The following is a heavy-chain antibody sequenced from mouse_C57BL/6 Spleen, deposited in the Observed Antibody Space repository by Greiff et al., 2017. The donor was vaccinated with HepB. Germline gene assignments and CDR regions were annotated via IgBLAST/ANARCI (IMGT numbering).Heavy chain of an antibody. D-gene: IGHD1-1*01. CDR1: GYTFTSYW. CDR2: IYPGSGST. V-gene: IGHV1-55*01. Sequence: QVQLQQPGAELVKPGASVKMSCKASGYTFTSYWITWVKQRPGQGLEWIGDIYPGSGSTNYNEKFKSKATLTVDTSSSTAYMQLSSLTSEDSAVYYCARRGDDSRYWDYWGKGTTLTVSS. J-gene: IGHJ2*01. CDR3: ARRGDDSRYWDY.